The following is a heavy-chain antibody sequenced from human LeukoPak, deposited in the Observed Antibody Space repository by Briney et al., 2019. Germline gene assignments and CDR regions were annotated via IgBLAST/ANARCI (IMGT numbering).Heavy chain of an antibody. D-gene: IGHD1-26*01. CDR1: GGSFSGYY. CDR3: ARREEGACLDY. CDR2: INHSGST. J-gene: IGHJ4*02. V-gene: IGHV4-34*01. Sequence: PSETLSLTCAVYGGSFSGYYWSWIRQPPGKGLEWIGEINHSGSTNYNPSLKSRVTTSVDTSKNQFSLKLSSVTAADTAVYYCARREEGACLDYWGQGTLVTVSS.